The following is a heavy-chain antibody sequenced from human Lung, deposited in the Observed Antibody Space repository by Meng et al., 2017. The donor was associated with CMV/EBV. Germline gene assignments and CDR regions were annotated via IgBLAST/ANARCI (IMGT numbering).Heavy chain of an antibody. V-gene: IGHV1-69*05. CDR1: GGFSSSYD. CDR2: IIPIFGTA. D-gene: IGHD6-13*01. CDR3: ARCPSSSSSNYYYDYGMDV. J-gene: IGHJ6*02. Sequence: SSXIFSNASGGFSSSYDISSGRQAPGQGLEGRGGIIPIFGTANYAQKFQGRVTITTDESTSTAYMELSSLRSEDTAVYYCARCPSSSSSNYYYDYGMDVWXQGTXVTVSS.